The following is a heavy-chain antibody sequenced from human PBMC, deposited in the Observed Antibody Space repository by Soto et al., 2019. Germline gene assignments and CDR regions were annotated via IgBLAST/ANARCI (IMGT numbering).Heavy chain of an antibody. CDR3: AKDFGYCTNGVCYTGSFDY. J-gene: IGHJ4*02. V-gene: IGHV3-30*18. CDR1: GFTFSSYV. D-gene: IGHD2-8*01. CDR2: ISYDGSNK. Sequence: PGGSLRLSWAASGFTFSSYVMHWVRQAPGKGLEWVAVISYDGSNKYYADSVKGRFTISRDNSKNTLYLQMNSLRAEDTAVYYCAKDFGYCTNGVCYTGSFDYWGQGTLVTVSS.